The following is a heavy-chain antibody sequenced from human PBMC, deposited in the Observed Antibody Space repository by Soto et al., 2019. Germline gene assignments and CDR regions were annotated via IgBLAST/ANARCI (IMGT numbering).Heavy chain of an antibody. V-gene: IGHV4-30-4*01. Sequence: SETLSLNCTVSGGSISSGDYYWSWIRQPPGKGLEWIGYIYYSGSTYYNPSLKSRVTISVDTSKNQFSLKLSSVTAADTAVYYCARAYGDYVFDYWGQGTLVTVSS. CDR3: ARAYGDYVFDY. D-gene: IGHD4-17*01. CDR2: IYYSGST. CDR1: GGSISSGDYY. J-gene: IGHJ4*02.